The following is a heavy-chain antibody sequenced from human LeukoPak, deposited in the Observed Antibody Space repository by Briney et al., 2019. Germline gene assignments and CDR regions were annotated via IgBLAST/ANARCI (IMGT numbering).Heavy chain of an antibody. Sequence: SETLSLTCTVSGYSISSGYYWGWIRQPPGKGLEWIGSIYHSGSTYYNPSLKSRVTISVDTSKNQFSLKLSSVTAADTAVYYCARIRFLEWLSPDRFDYWGQGTLVTVSS. CDR2: IYHSGST. J-gene: IGHJ4*02. D-gene: IGHD3-3*01. CDR3: ARIRFLEWLSPDRFDY. V-gene: IGHV4-38-2*02. CDR1: GYSISSGYY.